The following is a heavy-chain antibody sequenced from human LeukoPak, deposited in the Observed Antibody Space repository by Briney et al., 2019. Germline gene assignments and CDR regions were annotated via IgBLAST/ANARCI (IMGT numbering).Heavy chain of an antibody. CDR2: IWYDGSNK. D-gene: IGHD6-19*01. CDR3: ARESSGREGYFDY. J-gene: IGHJ4*02. V-gene: IGHV3-33*01. CDR1: GFTFSSYG. Sequence: GGSLRLSCGASGFTFSSYGMHWVRQAPGKGLEWVAVIWYDGSNKYYADSVKGRFTISRDNSKNTLYLQMNSLRAEDTAVYYCARESSGREGYFDYWGQGTLVTVSS.